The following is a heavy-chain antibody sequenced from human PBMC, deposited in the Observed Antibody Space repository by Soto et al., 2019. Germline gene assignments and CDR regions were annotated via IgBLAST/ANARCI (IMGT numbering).Heavy chain of an antibody. V-gene: IGHV4-39*01. CDR1: GGSISSSSYY. CDR3: ASPAKHYYYGMDV. J-gene: IGHJ6*02. D-gene: IGHD6-25*01. CDR2: IYYSGST. Sequence: SETLSLTCTVSGGSISSSSYYWGWIRQPPGKGLEWIGSIYYSGSTYYNPSLKSRVTISVDTSKNQFSLKLSSVTAADTAVYYCASPAKHYYYGMDVWGQGTTVTVSS.